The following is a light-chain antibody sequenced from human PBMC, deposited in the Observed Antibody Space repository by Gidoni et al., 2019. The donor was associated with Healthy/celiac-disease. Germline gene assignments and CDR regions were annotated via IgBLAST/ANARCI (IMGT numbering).Light chain of an antibody. CDR2: AAS. J-gene: IGKJ4*02. CDR1: QSISSY. Sequence: DIQMTQSPSSLSASVGDRVTITCRASQSISSYLNWYQQKPGKDPKLLIYAASSLQSGVPSRFSGIGSGTEFTLTISSLQPEDFATYYCQQSYSTPLTFGGGTKVEIK. V-gene: IGKV1-39*01. CDR3: QQSYSTPLT.